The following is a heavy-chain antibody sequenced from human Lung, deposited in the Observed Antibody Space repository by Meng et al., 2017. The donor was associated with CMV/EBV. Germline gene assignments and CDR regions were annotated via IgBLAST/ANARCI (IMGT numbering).Heavy chain of an antibody. CDR1: DGSISSYGSF. Sequence: SETLSLTXSVSDGSISSYGSFWGWIRQPPGKGLEWIGMIYYSGGTHYNPSLKSRVIVSVDTSKKNFSLKLSSVTASDTAVYYCVRYYDHSGHHYFYYWGQGALVTVSS. V-gene: IGHV4-39*02. CDR3: VRYYDHSGHHYFYY. CDR2: IYYSGGT. D-gene: IGHD3-22*01. J-gene: IGHJ4*02.